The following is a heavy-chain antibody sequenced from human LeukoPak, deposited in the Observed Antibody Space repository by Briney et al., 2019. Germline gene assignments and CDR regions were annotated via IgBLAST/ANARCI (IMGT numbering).Heavy chain of an antibody. J-gene: IGHJ5*02. V-gene: IGHV3-11*06. CDR2: ISSSASYT. D-gene: IGHD3-10*01. Sequence: KTGGSLRLSCAASGFTFSDYYMIWIRQAPGKGLEWVSYISSSASYTNYADSVKGRFTISRDKAKNSLYLQMNSLRAEDTAVYYCARDRSVYGSGIPPLFDPWGQGTLVTVSS. CDR3: ARDRSVYGSGIPPLFDP. CDR1: GFTFSDYY.